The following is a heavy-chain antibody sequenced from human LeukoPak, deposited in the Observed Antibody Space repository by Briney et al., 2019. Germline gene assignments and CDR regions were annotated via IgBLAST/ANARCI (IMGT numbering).Heavy chain of an antibody. CDR2: ISGSTTYI. J-gene: IGHJ4*02. V-gene: IGHV3-21*01. Sequence: PGGSLRLSCAASGFTFSIYSMNWVRQAPGKGLEWVASISGSTTYIYYADSMKGRFTISRDNAKNSLFLQMNSLRAEDTAVYYCATTRYCNGGSCFALDYWGQGTLVTVSS. D-gene: IGHD2-15*01. CDR1: GFTFSIYS. CDR3: ATTRYCNGGSCFALDY.